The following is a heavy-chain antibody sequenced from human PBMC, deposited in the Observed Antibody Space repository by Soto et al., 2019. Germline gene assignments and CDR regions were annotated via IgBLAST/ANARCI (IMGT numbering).Heavy chain of an antibody. CDR1: GGTFSSYT. D-gene: IGHD6-13*01. CDR2: IIPILGIA. CDR3: ARVGGIAAAGTDYYYYGMDV. V-gene: IGHV1-69*02. Sequence: QVQLVQSGAEVKKPGSSVKVSCKASGGTFSSYTISWVRQAPGQGLEWMGRIIPILGIANYAQKFQGRVTITADKSXXPXYXXLSSLRSEDTAVYYCARVGGIAAAGTDYYYYGMDVWGQGTTVTVSS. J-gene: IGHJ6*02.